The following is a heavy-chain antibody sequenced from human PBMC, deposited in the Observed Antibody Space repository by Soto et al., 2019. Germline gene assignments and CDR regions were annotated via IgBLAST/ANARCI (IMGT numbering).Heavy chain of an antibody. CDR1: GYTFTSYG. D-gene: IGHD3-3*01. Sequence: ASVKVSCKASGYTFTSYGISWVRQAPGQGLEWMGWISAYNGNTNYAQKLQGRVTMTTDTSTSTAYMELRSLRSDDTAVYYCAREMGLTIFGVVIEDYDYYGMDVWGQGTTVTVSS. CDR3: AREMGLTIFGVVIEDYDYYGMDV. CDR2: ISAYNGNT. J-gene: IGHJ6*02. V-gene: IGHV1-18*01.